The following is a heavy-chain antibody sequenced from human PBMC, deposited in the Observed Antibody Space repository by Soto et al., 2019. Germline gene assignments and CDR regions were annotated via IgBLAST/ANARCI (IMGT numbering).Heavy chain of an antibody. CDR2: ISPNGQGI. D-gene: IGHD5-18*01. CDR1: VFTVTSNG. CDR3: VKLGYSYGQDTDY. V-gene: IGHV3-23*01. J-gene: IGHJ4*02. Sequence: WWSLRLSCLVSVFTVTSNGVSWFRQAPGKGLEWVSAISPNGQGIWYADSVKGRFTISRDISRNTVFLQMSSLRPEDTAVYYCVKLGYSYGQDTDYWGRGTLVTVSS.